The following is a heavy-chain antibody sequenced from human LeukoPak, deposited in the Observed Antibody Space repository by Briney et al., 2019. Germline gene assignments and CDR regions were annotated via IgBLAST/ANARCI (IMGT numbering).Heavy chain of an antibody. CDR1: GGSISISGYY. D-gene: IGHD2-2*01. CDR2: IYYSGST. J-gene: IGHJ3*02. V-gene: IGHV4-39*01. Sequence: SETLSLTCTVSGGSISISGYYWGWIRQPPGKGLEWIGSIYYSGSTYYNPSLKSRVTISVDTSKNQFSLKLSSVTAADTAVYYCGRSYCSSTSCYAVGAFDIWGQGTMVTVSS. CDR3: GRSYCSSTSCYAVGAFDI.